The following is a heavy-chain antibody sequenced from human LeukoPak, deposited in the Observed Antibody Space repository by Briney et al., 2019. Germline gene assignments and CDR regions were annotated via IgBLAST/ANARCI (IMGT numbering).Heavy chain of an antibody. CDR2: IKHSGST. Sequence: SETLSLTCAVYGGSFSGYYWSWIRQPPGKGLEWIGEIKHSGSTNYNPSLKSRVTISVDTSKNQFSLKLSSVTAADTAVYYCARRQMDFWSGYPYWYFDLWGRGTLVTVSS. J-gene: IGHJ2*01. CDR3: ARRQMDFWSGYPYWYFDL. V-gene: IGHV4-34*01. CDR1: GGSFSGYY. D-gene: IGHD3-3*01.